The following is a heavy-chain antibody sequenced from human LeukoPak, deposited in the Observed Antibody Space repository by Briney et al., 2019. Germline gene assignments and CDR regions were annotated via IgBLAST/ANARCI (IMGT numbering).Heavy chain of an antibody. D-gene: IGHD4-23*01. CDR1: GFTFGDYA. CDR3: SRGGDTVITGFGLDV. V-gene: IGHV3-49*03. CDR2: IRSKAYGGTT. Sequence: PGRSLRLSCTASGFTFGDYAMSWFRQAPGKGLEWVGFIRSKAYGGTTEYAASVKGRFTISRDESKSIAYLQMNSLKTEDTGVYFCSRGGDTVITGFGLDVWGQGTKVTVSS. J-gene: IGHJ6*02.